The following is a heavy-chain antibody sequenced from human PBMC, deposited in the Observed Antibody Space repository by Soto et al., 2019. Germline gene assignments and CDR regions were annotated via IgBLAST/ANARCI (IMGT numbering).Heavy chain of an antibody. CDR3: TSKFGQLLADACDI. CDR2: IYHSGST. J-gene: IGHJ3*02. CDR1: GDSISRSYW. D-gene: IGHD3-10*01. V-gene: IGHV4-4*02. Sequence: QVQLQESGPGLVKPSGTLSLTCAVSGDSISRSYWWSCVRQFPGKGLEWIVEIYHSGSTIYNPSLQSRVTLSVDKSKNEVSLKMSSVTAADTAVYYCTSKFGQLLADACDIWGQGTMVTVSS.